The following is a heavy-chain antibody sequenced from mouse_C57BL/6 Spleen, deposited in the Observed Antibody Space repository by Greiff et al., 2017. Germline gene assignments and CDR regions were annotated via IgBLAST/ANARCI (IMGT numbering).Heavy chain of an antibody. CDR2: IDPETGGT. Sequence: QVQLQQSGAELARPGASVTLSCKASGYTFTDYEMHWVKQTPVHGLEWIGAIDPETGGTAYNQKFKGKAILTADKSSSTAYMELRSLTSEDSAVYYCTGRGTGSFDYWGQGTTLTVSS. CDR1: GYTFTDYE. CDR3: TGRGTGSFDY. V-gene: IGHV1-15*01. D-gene: IGHD3-3*01. J-gene: IGHJ2*01.